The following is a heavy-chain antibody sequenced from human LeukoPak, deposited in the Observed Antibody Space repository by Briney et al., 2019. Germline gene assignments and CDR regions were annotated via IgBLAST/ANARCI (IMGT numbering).Heavy chain of an antibody. J-gene: IGHJ4*02. D-gene: IGHD6-6*01. CDR1: AFTFGSYA. CDR2: ISGSGRST. V-gene: IGHV3-23*01. CDR3: AKHLIEYSSSCFDH. Sequence: GGSLRLSCAASAFTFGSYAMSWVRPAPGKGLEWVSTISGSGRSTYYADSVKGRFTISRVNSKNTLYLQMNSLRAEDTAVYYCAKHLIEYSSSCFDHWGQGTLVTVSS.